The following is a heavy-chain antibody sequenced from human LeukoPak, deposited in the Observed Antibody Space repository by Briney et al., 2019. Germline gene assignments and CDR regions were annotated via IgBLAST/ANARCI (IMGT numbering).Heavy chain of an antibody. CDR3: ARACAAADY. CDR2: INHSGST. J-gene: IGHJ4*02. Sequence: PSETLSLTCAVYGGSFSGYYWSWIRQPPGKGLEWIGEINHSGSTNYNPSLKSRVTISVDTSKNQFSLKLSSVTAADTAVYYCARACAAADYWGQGTLVTVSS. V-gene: IGHV4-34*01. D-gene: IGHD6-25*01. CDR1: GGSFSGYY.